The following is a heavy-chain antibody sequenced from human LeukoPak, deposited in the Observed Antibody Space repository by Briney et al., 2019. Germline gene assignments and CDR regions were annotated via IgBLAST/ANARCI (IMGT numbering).Heavy chain of an antibody. CDR1: GFTFSNAW. J-gene: IGHJ4*02. Sequence: GGSLRLSCAASGFTFSNAWMSWVRQAPGKGLEWVANIKQDGSEKYYVDSVKGRFTISRDNAKNSLYLQMNSLRAEDTAVYYCARDLPSYCGGDCYGYWGQGTLVTVSS. CDR3: ARDLPSYCGGDCYGY. D-gene: IGHD2-21*01. V-gene: IGHV3-7*01. CDR2: IKQDGSEK.